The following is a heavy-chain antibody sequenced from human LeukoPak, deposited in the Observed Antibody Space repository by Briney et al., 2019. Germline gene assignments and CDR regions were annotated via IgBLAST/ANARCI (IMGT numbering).Heavy chain of an antibody. V-gene: IGHV3-9*01. D-gene: IGHD6-13*01. J-gene: IGHJ4*02. Sequence: PGRSLRLSCAASGFTFDDYAMHWVRQAPGKGLEWVSGISWNSGSIGYADSVKGRFTISRDNAKNSLYLQMNSLRAEDTALYCCAKDIEVRTSIAAAGTEDWGQGTLVTVSS. CDR1: GFTFDDYA. CDR2: ISWNSGSI. CDR3: AKDIEVRTSIAAAGTED.